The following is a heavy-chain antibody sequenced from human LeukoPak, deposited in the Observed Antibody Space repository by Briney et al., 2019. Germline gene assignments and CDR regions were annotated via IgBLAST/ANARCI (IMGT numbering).Heavy chain of an antibody. V-gene: IGHV1-18*01. CDR3: ARDVYYYDSSGYPPDY. CDR2: ISAYNGNT. J-gene: IGHJ4*02. D-gene: IGHD3-22*01. Sequence: ASAKVSCKASGYTFTSYGISWVRQAPGQGLEWMGWISAYNGNTNYAQKLQGRVTMTTDTSTSTAYMELRSLRSDDTAVYYCARDVYYYDSSGYPPDYWGQGTLVTVSS. CDR1: GYTFTSYG.